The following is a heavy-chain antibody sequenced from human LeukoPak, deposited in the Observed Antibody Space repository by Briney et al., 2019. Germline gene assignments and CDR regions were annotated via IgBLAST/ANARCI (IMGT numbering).Heavy chain of an antibody. CDR2: IYYSGST. V-gene: IGHV4-59*08. Sequence: SETLSLTCTDSGGSISSYYWSWIRQPPGKGLEWIGYIYYSGSTNYNPSLKSRVTISVDTSKNQFSLKLSSVTAADTAVYYCARHGSYYYDSSGYASGNWFDPWGQGTLVTVSS. CDR3: ARHGSYYYDSSGYASGNWFDP. J-gene: IGHJ5*02. D-gene: IGHD3-22*01. CDR1: GGSISSYY.